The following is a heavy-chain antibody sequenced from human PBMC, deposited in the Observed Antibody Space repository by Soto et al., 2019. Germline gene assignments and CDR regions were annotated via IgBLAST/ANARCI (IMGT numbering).Heavy chain of an antibody. D-gene: IGHD6-13*01. CDR3: AKDRGIAAAGTDY. CDR2: ISYDGSNK. J-gene: IGHJ4*02. CDR1: VFTFSSYG. V-gene: IGHV3-30*18. Sequence: PWWSLRLSCAASVFTFSSYGMHWFRQAPGKGLEWVAVISYDGSNKYYADSVKGRFTISRDNSKNTLYLQMNSLRAEDTAVYYCAKDRGIAAAGTDYWGQGTLVTVSS.